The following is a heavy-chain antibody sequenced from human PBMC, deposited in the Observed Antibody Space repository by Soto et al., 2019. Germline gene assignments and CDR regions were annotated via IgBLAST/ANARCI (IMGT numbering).Heavy chain of an antibody. D-gene: IGHD3-3*01. CDR1: GFTFSSYS. V-gene: IGHV3-48*02. Sequence: GGSLRLSCAASGFTFSSYSMNWVRQAPGKGLEWVSYISSSSSTIYYADSVKGRFTISRDNAKNSLYLQMNSLRDEDTAVYYCARENYGFWSGYYPNWFDPWGQGTLVTVSS. CDR3: ARENYGFWSGYYPNWFDP. CDR2: ISSSSSTI. J-gene: IGHJ5*02.